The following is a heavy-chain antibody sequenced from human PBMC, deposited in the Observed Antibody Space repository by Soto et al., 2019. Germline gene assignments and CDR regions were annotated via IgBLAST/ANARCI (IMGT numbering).Heavy chain of an antibody. V-gene: IGHV1-69*06. D-gene: IGHD4-4*01. Sequence: QVQLVQSGAEVKKPGSSVKVSCKASGGTFSSYAISWVRQAPGQGLEWMGGIIPMSGTANYAQKFQGRVTITADKSTSTAYMELSSLRSEDTAVYYCARAPKMTTVTLIDDYYYYGMDVWGQGTTVTVSS. J-gene: IGHJ6*02. CDR1: GGTFSSYA. CDR2: IIPMSGTA. CDR3: ARAPKMTTVTLIDDYYYYGMDV.